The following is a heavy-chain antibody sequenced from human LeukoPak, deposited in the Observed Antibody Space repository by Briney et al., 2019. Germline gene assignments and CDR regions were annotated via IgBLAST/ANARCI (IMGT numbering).Heavy chain of an antibody. CDR3: ASHSSSWPLVAFDI. CDR1: GGSISSYY. D-gene: IGHD6-13*01. Sequence: PSETLSLTCTVSGGSISSYYWSWIRQPPGKGLEWIGYIYYSGSTNYNPSLKSRVTISVDTSKNQFSLKLSSVTAADTAVYYCASHSSSWPLVAFDIWGQGTMVTASS. CDR2: IYYSGST. V-gene: IGHV4-59*12. J-gene: IGHJ3*02.